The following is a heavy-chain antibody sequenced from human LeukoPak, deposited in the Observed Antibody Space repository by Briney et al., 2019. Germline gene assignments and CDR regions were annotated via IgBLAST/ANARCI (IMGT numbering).Heavy chain of an antibody. J-gene: IGHJ2*01. D-gene: IGHD5-18*01. V-gene: IGHV3-23*01. CDR2: LSGSGGST. CDR3: AKHRGYSYAGGYWYFDL. Sequence: GSLRLSCAASGFTFSSYAMSWVRQAPGKGLEWVSALSGSGGSTYSADSVKGRFTISRDNSQNTLYLQMNSLRAEDTAAYYCAKHRGYSYAGGYWYFDLWGRGTLVTVSS. CDR1: GFTFSSYA.